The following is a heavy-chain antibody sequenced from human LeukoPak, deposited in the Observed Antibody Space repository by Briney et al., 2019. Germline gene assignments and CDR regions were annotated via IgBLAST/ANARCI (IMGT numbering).Heavy chain of an antibody. V-gene: IGHV4-4*02. CDR1: GGSISSSNW. J-gene: IGHJ5*02. CDR2: IYYSGST. D-gene: IGHD2-2*02. CDR3: ARHPRYCSSTSCYTGWFDP. Sequence: SETLSLTCAVSGGSISSSNWWSWVRQPPGKGLEWIGYIYYSGSTYYNPSLKSRVTISVDTSKNQFSLKLSSVTAADTAVYYCARHPRYCSSTSCYTGWFDPWGQGTLVTVSS.